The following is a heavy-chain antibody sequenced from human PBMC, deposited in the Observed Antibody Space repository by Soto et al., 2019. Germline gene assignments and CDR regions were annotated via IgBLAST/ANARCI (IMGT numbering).Heavy chain of an antibody. J-gene: IGHJ6*04. CDR3: ARGVDAGVDV. CDR1: GYTFTTYD. CDR2: MSPNSGAT. D-gene: IGHD1-1*01. Sequence: QVQLVQSGAEVTQPGASVKVSCKASGYTFTTYDINWVRQATGQGLEWLGWMSPNSGATGYAQKFQGRVTMTRDTSISTAYMELSNLRSEDTAMYFCARGVDAGVDVGGEGTTVTVSS. V-gene: IGHV1-8*01.